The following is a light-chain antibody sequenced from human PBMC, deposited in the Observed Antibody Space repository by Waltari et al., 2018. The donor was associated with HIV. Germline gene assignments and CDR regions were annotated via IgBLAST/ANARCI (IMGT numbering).Light chain of an antibody. CDR2: DVN. CDR1: SSYVDTF. Sequence: QSALTQPHSVSGSPGQSLTISCTGTSSYVDTFVSWYQQHPGKAPKVIIYDVNKRPSVVPDRFSCSKSGNTAFLTISGLQAEDEAEYHCCSHAGNFIFAFGSGTKVTVL. CDR3: CSHAGNFIFA. V-gene: IGLV2-11*01. J-gene: IGLJ1*01.